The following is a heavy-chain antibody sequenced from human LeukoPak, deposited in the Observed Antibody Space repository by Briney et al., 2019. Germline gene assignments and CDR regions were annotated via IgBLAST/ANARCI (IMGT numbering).Heavy chain of an antibody. CDR1: GGSISSYY. D-gene: IGHD4-17*01. CDR3: ARESTTVIGARGMDV. Sequence: SETLSLTCTVSGGSISSYYWSWIRQPAGKGLEWIGRIYTSGSTNYNPSLKSRVTMSVGTSKNQFSLKLSSVTAADTAVYYCARESTTVIGARGMDVWGQGTTVTVSS. CDR2: IYTSGST. J-gene: IGHJ6*02. V-gene: IGHV4-4*07.